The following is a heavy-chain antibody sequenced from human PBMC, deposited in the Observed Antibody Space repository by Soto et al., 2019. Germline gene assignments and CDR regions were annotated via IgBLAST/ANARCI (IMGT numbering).Heavy chain of an antibody. V-gene: IGHV3-7*01. Sequence: GGSLRLSCAASGFTFSSSWMSWVRQAPGKGLEWVANIKQDGSEKYYVDSVKGRSTISRDNAKNSLYLQMNSLRAEDTAVYYCARVEYSGYDYDAFDIWGQGTMVTVSS. J-gene: IGHJ3*02. CDR2: IKQDGSEK. CDR3: ARVEYSGYDYDAFDI. CDR1: GFTFSSSW. D-gene: IGHD5-12*01.